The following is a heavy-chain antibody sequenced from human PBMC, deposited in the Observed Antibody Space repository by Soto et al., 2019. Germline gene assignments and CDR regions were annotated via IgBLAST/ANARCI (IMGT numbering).Heavy chain of an antibody. CDR3: ATAYVYDFENSNYYRDAFDI. CDR1: GYSFSFYW. D-gene: IGHD3-22*01. J-gene: IGHJ3*02. V-gene: IGHV5-51*01. CDR2: MYPDDSDI. Sequence: GESLKISCKASGYSFSFYWIGWVRQMPGKGLEWMAIMYPDDSDIRYSPSYEAHVTISADKSTSTAFLQWSSLKASDTAMYYCATAYVYDFENSNYYRDAFDIWGQGTLVTVSS.